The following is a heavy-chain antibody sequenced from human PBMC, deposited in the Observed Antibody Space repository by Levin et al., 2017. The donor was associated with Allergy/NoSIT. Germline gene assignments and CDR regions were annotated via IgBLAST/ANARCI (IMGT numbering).Heavy chain of an antibody. J-gene: IGHJ6*02. CDR3: AREEGWGYHYGMDG. V-gene: IGHV3-7*01. CDR2: IKQDGSET. Sequence: LGESLKISCAASGFTFTSFWMTWVRQAPGKGLEWVANIKQDGSETYYVDSVKGRFTISRDNAKNSVYLQMNSLRVDDTAVYYCAREEGWGYHYGMDGWGQGTTVTVSS. D-gene: IGHD3-16*02. CDR1: GFTFTSFW.